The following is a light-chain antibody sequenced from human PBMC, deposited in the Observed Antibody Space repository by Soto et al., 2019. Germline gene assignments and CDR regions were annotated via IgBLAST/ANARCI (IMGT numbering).Light chain of an antibody. Sequence: DIQLTQSPSFLSASVGDRVTITCRASQGISTYLAWYQQKPGKAPKLLIYVASTLQTGVPSRFSGSGSGTEFTLTISSLQPEDFATYYCQQFTNYPITFGQGTRLEIK. CDR3: QQFTNYPIT. CDR2: VAS. V-gene: IGKV1-9*01. CDR1: QGISTY. J-gene: IGKJ5*01.